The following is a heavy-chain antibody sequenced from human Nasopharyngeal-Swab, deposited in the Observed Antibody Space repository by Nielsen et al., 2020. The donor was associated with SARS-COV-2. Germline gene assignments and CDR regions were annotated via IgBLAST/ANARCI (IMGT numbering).Heavy chain of an antibody. D-gene: IGHD2-15*01. CDR2: ISYDGSNK. CDR3: ARGGVVVVAATLYYYYGMDV. Sequence: VRQAPGKGLEWVAVISYDGSNKYYADSVKGRFTISRDNSKNTLYLQMNSLRAEGTAVYYCARGGVVVVAATLYYYYGMDVWGQGTTVTVSS. V-gene: IGHV3-30*03. J-gene: IGHJ6*02.